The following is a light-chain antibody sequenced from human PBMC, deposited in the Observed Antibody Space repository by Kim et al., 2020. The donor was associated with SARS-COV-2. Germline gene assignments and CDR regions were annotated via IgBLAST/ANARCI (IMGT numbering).Light chain of an antibody. J-gene: IGKJ2*01. CDR1: QSINNW. CDR3: QQYYSYYN. V-gene: IGKV1-5*03. CDR2: KAS. Sequence: LSASVGDRVTITCRASQSINNWLAWYQQKPGKAPKLLISKASSLESGVPSRFSGSGSGTEFTLTISSLQPDDFATYYCQQYYSYYNFGQGTKLEI.